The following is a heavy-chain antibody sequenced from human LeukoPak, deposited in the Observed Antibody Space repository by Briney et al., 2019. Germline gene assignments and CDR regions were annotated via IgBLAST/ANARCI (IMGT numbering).Heavy chain of an antibody. V-gene: IGHV3-11*04. CDR3: ARGGTTYYDFWSGYHDSSMDV. CDR2: ISSSGSTI. Sequence: GGSLRLSCAASGFTFSDYYMSRIRQAPGKGLEWVSYISSSGSTIYYADSVKGRFTISRDNAKNSLYLQMNSLRAEDTAVYYCARGGTTYYDFWSGYHDSSMDVWGKGTTVTVSS. CDR1: GFTFSDYY. J-gene: IGHJ6*03. D-gene: IGHD3-3*01.